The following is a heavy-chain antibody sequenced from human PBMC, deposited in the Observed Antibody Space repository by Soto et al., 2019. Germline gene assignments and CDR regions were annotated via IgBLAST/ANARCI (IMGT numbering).Heavy chain of an antibody. V-gene: IGHV3-23*01. CDR3: AKESSNSPYFDY. CDR1: GFTFRRYD. J-gene: IGHJ4*02. Sequence: EVQLLESGGGLVQPGGSLRLSCAASGFTFRRYDMNWVRQAPGKGLEWVSFITGSGSSTYNAESVKGRFTISRDNSRNKLYLQMNSLRAEDTGVYSCAKESSNSPYFDYWGQGTLVTVSS. CDR2: ITGSGSST. D-gene: IGHD2-2*01.